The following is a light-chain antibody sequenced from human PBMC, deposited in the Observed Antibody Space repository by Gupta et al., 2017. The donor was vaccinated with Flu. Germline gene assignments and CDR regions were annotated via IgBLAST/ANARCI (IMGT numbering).Light chain of an antibody. V-gene: IGLV3-1*01. CDR2: EDT. CDR3: QAWDSSSVV. J-gene: IGLJ2*01. CDR1: KLEDKY. Sequence: SPGQTASITCYGDKLEDKYTSWYQQMPGQSHVLVIYEDTKRPAGIPERFSGSSSGNTATPTISGTQALDEADYYCQAWDSSSVVFGGGTKLTVL.